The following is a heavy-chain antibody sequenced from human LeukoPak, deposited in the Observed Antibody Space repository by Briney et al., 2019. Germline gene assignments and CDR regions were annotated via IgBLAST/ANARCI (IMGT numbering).Heavy chain of an antibody. D-gene: IGHD3-22*01. CDR3: ARERYYDSSGYYYGMDV. CDR1: GGSISSGGYY. J-gene: IGHJ6*02. Sequence: SETLSLTCTVSGGSISSGGYYWSWIRQHPGKGLEWIGYIYYSGSTYYNPSLKSRVTISVDTSKYQFSLKLSSVTAADTAVYYCARERYYDSSGYYYGMDVWGRGTPVTVSS. V-gene: IGHV4-31*03. CDR2: IYYSGST.